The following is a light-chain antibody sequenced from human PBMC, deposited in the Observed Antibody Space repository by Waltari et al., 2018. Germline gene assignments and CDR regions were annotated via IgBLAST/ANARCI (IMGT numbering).Light chain of an antibody. CDR3: MQAFQTPLT. V-gene: IGKV2-28*01. Sequence: DVVMTQSPLFLPVTPGEPASISCRSSQTLLNSNGYNYLDWFLQKPGQSPQLLIYSGSNRASGVPDRFSGSGSGTDFTLKISRVEAEDVGIYYCMQAFQTPLTFGGGTKVEIK. CDR1: QTLLNSNGYNY. J-gene: IGKJ4*01. CDR2: SGS.